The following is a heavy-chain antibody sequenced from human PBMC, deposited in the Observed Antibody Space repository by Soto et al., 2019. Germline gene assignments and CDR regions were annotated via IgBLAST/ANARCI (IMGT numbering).Heavy chain of an antibody. CDR2: IRSKAYGGTT. Sequence: SCARCVLKVGDYAMSWFRQEKRKGLEWVGFIRSKAYGGTTEYAASVKGRFTISRDDSKSIAYLQMNSLKTEDTAVYYCTRPPCSGGSCYWVAYWGQGTLVTVSS. CDR3: TRPPCSGGSCYWVAY. D-gene: IGHD2-15*01. J-gene: IGHJ4*02. CDR1: VLKVGDYA. V-gene: IGHV3-49*03.